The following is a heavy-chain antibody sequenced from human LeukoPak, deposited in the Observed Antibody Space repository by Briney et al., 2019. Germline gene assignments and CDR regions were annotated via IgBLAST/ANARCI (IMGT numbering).Heavy chain of an antibody. CDR2: ISAYNGNT. Sequence: ASVKVSCKASGYTFTSYGISWVRQAPGQGLEWMGWISAYNGNTNYAQKLQGRVTMTTDTSTSTAYMELRSLRSDDTAVYYCARNYYDYVWGSYRLMGYFDYWGQGTLVTVSS. CDR1: GYTFTSYG. D-gene: IGHD3-16*02. V-gene: IGHV1-18*01. CDR3: ARNYYDYVWGSYRLMGYFDY. J-gene: IGHJ4*02.